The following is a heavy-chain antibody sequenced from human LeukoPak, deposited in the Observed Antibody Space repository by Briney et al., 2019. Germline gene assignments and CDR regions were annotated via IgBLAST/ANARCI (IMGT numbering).Heavy chain of an antibody. CDR3: AELGITMIGGV. V-gene: IGHV3-7*01. J-gene: IGHJ6*04. D-gene: IGHD3-10*02. CDR1: GFTFSDYW. CDR2: IKQDGSEK. Sequence: QSGGSLRLSCVASGFTFSDYWMSWVRQVPGKGLEWVANIKQDGSEKYYVDSVKGRFTISRDNANNSLYLQMNSLRAEDTAVYYCAELGITMIGGVWGKGTTVTISS.